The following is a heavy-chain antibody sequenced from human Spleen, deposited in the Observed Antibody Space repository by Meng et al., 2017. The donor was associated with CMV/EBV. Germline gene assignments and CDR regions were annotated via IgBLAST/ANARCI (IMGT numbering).Heavy chain of an antibody. CDR1: GGSIISDNYY. J-gene: IGHJ3*02. CDR3: ARVHRYCTTTTCANDAFDT. CDR2: TYHSGST. Sequence: SETLSLTCTVSGGSIISDNYYWGWTRQPPGKGLEWIGSTYHSGSTYYRPSLESRVTISVDTSKNQFSLSLTSVTAADTAVYYCARVHRYCTTTTCANDAFDTWGQGTLVTVS. D-gene: IGHD2-8*01. V-gene: IGHV4-39*07.